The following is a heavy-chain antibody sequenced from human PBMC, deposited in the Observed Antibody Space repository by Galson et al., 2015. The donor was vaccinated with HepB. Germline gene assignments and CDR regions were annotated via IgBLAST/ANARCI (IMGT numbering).Heavy chain of an antibody. V-gene: IGHV3-48*02. CDR2: VSSSGSSM. J-gene: IGHJ4*02. CDR3: AKGHGSGSWLVDY. Sequence: SLRLSCAASGFSFSSYTMNWIRQTPGKGLGWVSWVSSSGSSMDSADSVKGRFTISRDNAKNALYLQMNNLRDEDTAVYYCAKGHGSGSWLVDYWGQGTLVTVSS. D-gene: IGHD6-13*01. CDR1: GFSFSSYT.